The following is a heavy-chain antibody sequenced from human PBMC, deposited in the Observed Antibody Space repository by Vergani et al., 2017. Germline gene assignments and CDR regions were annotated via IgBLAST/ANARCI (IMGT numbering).Heavy chain of an antibody. J-gene: IGHJ4*02. CDR1: GFTFSSYA. Sequence: VQLVESGGGLVKPGGSLRLSCAASGFTFSSYAMHWVRQAPGKGLEWVAVISYDGSNKYYADSVKGRFTISRDNSKNTLYLQMNSLRAEDTAVYYCARDSSSSYDSSGYYPADYWGQGTLVTVSS. CDR2: ISYDGSNK. CDR3: ARDSSSSYDSSGYYPADY. V-gene: IGHV3-30*01. D-gene: IGHD3-22*01.